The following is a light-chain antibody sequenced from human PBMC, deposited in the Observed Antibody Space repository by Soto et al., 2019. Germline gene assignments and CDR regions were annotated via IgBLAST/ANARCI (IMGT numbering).Light chain of an antibody. CDR2: GAS. CDR3: QQYGGSPTT. V-gene: IGKV3-20*01. CDR1: QSVSSSY. J-gene: IGKJ1*01. Sequence: EIVLTQSPGTLSLSPVERATLSCRASQSVSSSYLAWYQQKPGQAPRLLIYGASSRPTGIPDRFSGSGSGTDFTLTISRLEPEDFQVYYCQQYGGSPTTFGQGTKVDIK.